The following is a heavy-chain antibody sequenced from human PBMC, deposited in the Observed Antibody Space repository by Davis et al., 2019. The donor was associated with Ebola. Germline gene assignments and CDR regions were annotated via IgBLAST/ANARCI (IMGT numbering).Heavy chain of an antibody. CDR1: GFTFSSYS. CDR3: AKVGPKDILTGYFLG. D-gene: IGHD3-9*01. Sequence: GESLKISCAASGFTFSSYSMNWVRQAPGKGLEWVSYISSSSSTIYYADSVKGRFTISRDNAKNSLYLQMNSLRDEDTAVYYCAKVGPKDILTGYFLGWGQGTLVTVSS. J-gene: IGHJ4*02. V-gene: IGHV3-48*02. CDR2: ISSSSSTI.